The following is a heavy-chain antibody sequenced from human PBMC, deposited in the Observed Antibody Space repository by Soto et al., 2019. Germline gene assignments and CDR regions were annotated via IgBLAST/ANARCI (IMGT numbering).Heavy chain of an antibody. D-gene: IGHD3-10*01. V-gene: IGHV1-69*08. CDR1: GGTFSSYT. Sequence: QVQLVQSGAEVKKPGSTVKVSCEASGGTFSSYTISWVRQAPGQGLEWMGRIIPILGIANYAQKFQGRVTITADKSTSTAYMELSSLRSEDTAVYYCARDLMVRGVIIIGFDYWGQGTLVTVSS. CDR2: IIPILGIA. J-gene: IGHJ4*02. CDR3: ARDLMVRGVIIIGFDY.